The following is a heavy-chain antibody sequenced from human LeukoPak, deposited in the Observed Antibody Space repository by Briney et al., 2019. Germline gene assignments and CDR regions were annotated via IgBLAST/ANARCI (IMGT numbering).Heavy chain of an antibody. J-gene: IGHJ4*02. CDR2: IQYDGSYK. Sequence: GESLRLSCATSGFTFSFYGMHWVCQAPGKGLEWVAFIQYDGSYKFYADSVQGRFSISRDNSKSTLFLQMNSLRPDDTALYYCAKTSDQLLYSKFDFWGQGTLVTVSS. D-gene: IGHD2-2*02. V-gene: IGHV3-30*02. CDR3: AKTSDQLLYSKFDF. CDR1: GFTFSFYG.